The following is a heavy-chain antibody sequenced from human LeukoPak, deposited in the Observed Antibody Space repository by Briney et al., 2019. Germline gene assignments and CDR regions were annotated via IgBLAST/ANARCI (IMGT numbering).Heavy chain of an antibody. V-gene: IGHV3-53*01. CDR3: AKITMATTPNY. CDR1: GFTVSSKY. J-gene: IGHJ4*02. CDR2: IYSGGST. D-gene: IGHD3-10*01. Sequence: HPGGSLRLSCAASGFTVSSKYMSWVRQAPGKGLEWVSVIYSGGSTYYADSVKGRFTISRDNSKNTLYLQMNSLKAEDTAVYYCAKITMATTPNYWGQGTLVTVSS.